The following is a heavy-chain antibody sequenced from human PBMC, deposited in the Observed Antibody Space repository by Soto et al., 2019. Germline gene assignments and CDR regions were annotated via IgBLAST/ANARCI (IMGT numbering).Heavy chain of an antibody. Sequence: ASVPVSCKASGYTFTGYYMHWVRQAPGQGLEWMGWINPNSGGTNYAQKFQGRVPMTRDTSNSTAYMERSRLRSDEAAVYYGTRIWRFGELLFFDYWGQGTLVTVSS. D-gene: IGHD3-10*01. CDR3: TRIWRFGELLFFDY. CDR1: GYTFTGYY. V-gene: IGHV1-2*02. CDR2: INPNSGGT. J-gene: IGHJ4*02.